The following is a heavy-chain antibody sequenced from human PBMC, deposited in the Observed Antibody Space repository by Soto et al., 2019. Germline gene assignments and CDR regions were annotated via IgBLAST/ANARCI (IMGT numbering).Heavy chain of an antibody. J-gene: IGHJ4*02. CDR1: GFTFSSYS. V-gene: IGHV3-21*01. CDR3: ARSRFYTGDY. Sequence: GESLKISCAASGFTFSSYSMNWVRQAPGKGLEWVSSISSSSSYIYYADSVKGRFTISRDNAKNSLYLQMNSLRAEDTAVYYCARSRFYTGDYWGQGTLVTVSS. D-gene: IGHD2-2*02. CDR2: ISSSSSYI.